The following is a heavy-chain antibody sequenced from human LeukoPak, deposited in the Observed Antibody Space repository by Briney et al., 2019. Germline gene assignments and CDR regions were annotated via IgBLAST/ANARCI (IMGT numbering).Heavy chain of an antibody. CDR2: INHSGST. V-gene: IGHV4-34*01. J-gene: IGHJ6*03. CDR3: ASGGYYYMDV. CDR1: GGSFRGYY. Sequence: SETLSLTCAGYGGSFRGYYWSWIRQPPGKGLEWIGEINHSGSTNYNPSLKSRVTISVDTSKNQFSLKLSSVTATDTAVYYCASGGYYYMDVWGKGTTVTVSS.